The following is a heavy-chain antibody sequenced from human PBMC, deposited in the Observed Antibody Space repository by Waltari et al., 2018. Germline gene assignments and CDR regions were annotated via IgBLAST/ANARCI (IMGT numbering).Heavy chain of an antibody. CDR1: GDSLSTYY. D-gene: IGHD6-13*01. Sequence: QVQLQESGPGLVKPSETLSLTCRVSGDSLSTYYWRWIRQALGRGLEGIGYSHYSGRFSSNPSLKTRFTTSVETSRNQFSLRLTSVTPADTAIYYCARLLPDSSSWFWFDPWGQGTLVTVSS. CDR2: SHYSGRF. V-gene: IGHV4-59*01. CDR3: ARLLPDSSSWFWFDP. J-gene: IGHJ5*02.